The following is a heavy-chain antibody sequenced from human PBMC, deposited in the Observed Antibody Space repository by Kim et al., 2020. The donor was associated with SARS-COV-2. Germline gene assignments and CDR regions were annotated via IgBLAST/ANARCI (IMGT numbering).Heavy chain of an antibody. Sequence: GGSLRLSCAVSGFTFSSYAMHWVRQAPGKGLEWVSAVSGGGGSANYADSVRGRFTISRDNSKNTLYLQMSSLRAEDTAIYYCAKAVGATVWYSFDYWGQGTLVTVSP. D-gene: IGHD1-26*01. CDR3: AKAVGATVWYSFDY. V-gene: IGHV3-23*01. CDR2: VSGGGGSA. CDR1: GFTFSSYA. J-gene: IGHJ4*02.